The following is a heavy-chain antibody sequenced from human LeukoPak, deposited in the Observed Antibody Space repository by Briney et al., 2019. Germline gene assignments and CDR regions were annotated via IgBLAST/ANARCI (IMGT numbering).Heavy chain of an antibody. CDR3: AREVYSSSWSPYYYYGMDV. V-gene: IGHV1-69*15. CDR2: IIPIFGTA. Sequence: GSSVKVSCKASGGTFSSYAISWVRQAPGQGLEWMGRIIPIFGTANYAQKFQGRVTITADESTSTAYMELSSLRSEDTAVYYCAREVYSSSWSPYYYYGMDVWGQGTTVTVSS. D-gene: IGHD6-13*01. CDR1: GGTFSSYA. J-gene: IGHJ6*02.